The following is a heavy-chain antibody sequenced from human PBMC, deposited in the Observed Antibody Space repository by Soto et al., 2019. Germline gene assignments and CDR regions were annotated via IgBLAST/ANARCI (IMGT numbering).Heavy chain of an antibody. CDR3: ATVLYSSGWYYYYGMDV. D-gene: IGHD6-19*01. CDR2: FDPEDGET. J-gene: IGHJ6*02. CDR1: GYTLTELS. V-gene: IGHV1-24*01. Sequence: GPSVKVSCKVSGYTLTELSMHWVRQAPGKGLEWMGGFDPEDGETIYAQKFQGRVTMTEDTSTDTAYMELSSLRSEDTAVYYCATVLYSSGWYYYYGMDVWGQGTTVTVSS.